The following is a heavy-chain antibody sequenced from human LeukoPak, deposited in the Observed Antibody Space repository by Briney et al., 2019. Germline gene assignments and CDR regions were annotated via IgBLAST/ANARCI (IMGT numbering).Heavy chain of an antibody. CDR3: ARDYDFWSGYTLTNWFDP. Sequence: SQTLSLTCTVSGGSISSGSYYWSWIRQPAGKGLEWIGRIYTSGSTNYNPSHKSRVTIPVDTSKNQFSLKLSSVTAADTAVYYCARDYDFWSGYTLTNWFDPWGQGTLVTVSS. CDR2: IYTSGST. V-gene: IGHV4-61*02. J-gene: IGHJ5*02. D-gene: IGHD3-3*01. CDR1: GGSISSGSYY.